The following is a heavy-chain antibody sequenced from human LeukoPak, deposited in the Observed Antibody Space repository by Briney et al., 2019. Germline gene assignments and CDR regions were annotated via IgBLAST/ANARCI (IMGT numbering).Heavy chain of an antibody. CDR1: GFTFSIYW. CDR3: ARAPKWERHFDY. D-gene: IGHD1-26*01. J-gene: IGHJ4*02. V-gene: IGHV3-74*01. CDR2: INSDGSST. Sequence: LSGGSLRLSCAASGFTFSIYWMHWVRHAQGKGLVWVSRINSDGSSTSYADSVKGRFTISRDNAKNTLYLQMNSLRAEDTAVYYCARAPKWERHFDYWGQGTLVTVSS.